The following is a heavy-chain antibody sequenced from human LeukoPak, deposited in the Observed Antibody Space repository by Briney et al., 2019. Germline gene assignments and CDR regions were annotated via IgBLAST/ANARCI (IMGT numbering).Heavy chain of an antibody. D-gene: IGHD3-10*01. J-gene: IGHJ6*02. CDR2: TYYRSKWYN. Sequence: KPSQTLSLTCAISGDSVSSNSAAWNWIRQSPSRGLEWLGRTYYRSKWYNDYAVSVKSRITINPDTSKNQFSLQLNSVTPEDTAVYFCARLWLGESSYYYYYGMDVWGQGTTVTVSS. CDR1: GDSVSSNSAA. V-gene: IGHV6-1*01. CDR3: ARLWLGESSYYYYYGMDV.